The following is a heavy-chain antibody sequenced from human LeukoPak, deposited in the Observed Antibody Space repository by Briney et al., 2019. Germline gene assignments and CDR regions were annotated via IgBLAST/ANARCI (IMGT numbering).Heavy chain of an antibody. CDR2: IYSGGST. J-gene: IGHJ6*02. V-gene: IGHV3-53*01. CDR1: GFTVSSNY. D-gene: IGHD3-3*01. CDR3: ARVLSPKYYDFWSGYYYYYYGMDV. Sequence: GGSLRLSCAASGFTVSSNYMSWVRQAPGKGLEWVSVIYSGGSTYYADSVKGRFTISRDNFKNTLYLQMNSLRAEDTAVYYCARVLSPKYYDFWSGYYYYYYGMDVWGQGTTVTISS.